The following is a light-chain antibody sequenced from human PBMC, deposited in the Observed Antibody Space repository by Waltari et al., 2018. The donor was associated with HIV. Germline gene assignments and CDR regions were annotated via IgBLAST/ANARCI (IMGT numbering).Light chain of an antibody. V-gene: IGLV1-44*01. J-gene: IGLJ2*01. CDR3: AAWDDNLNAL. Sequence: HSVLTQPPSASGTPGQRVTISCSGRRSNIGSNSVSWYQQLPGTAPKLLIYSNSQRPSGVPDRFSGSKSGTSASLAISGLQSEDEAEYYCAAWDDNLNALFGGGTKLTVL. CDR1: RSNIGSNS. CDR2: SNS.